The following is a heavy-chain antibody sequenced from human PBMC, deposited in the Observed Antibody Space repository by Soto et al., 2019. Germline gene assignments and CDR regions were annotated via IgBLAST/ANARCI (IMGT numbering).Heavy chain of an antibody. Sequence: SETLSLTCTVSGGPISNYYWSWIRQPPGKGLEWIGYIYYSGSTYYNPSLKSRVTISVDTSKNQFSLKLSSVTAADTAVYYCGFGRFPSPVFDIWGQGTMVTVSS. CDR1: GGPISNYY. J-gene: IGHJ3*02. CDR2: IYYSGST. D-gene: IGHD3-10*01. V-gene: IGHV4-59*06. CDR3: GFGRFPSPVFDI.